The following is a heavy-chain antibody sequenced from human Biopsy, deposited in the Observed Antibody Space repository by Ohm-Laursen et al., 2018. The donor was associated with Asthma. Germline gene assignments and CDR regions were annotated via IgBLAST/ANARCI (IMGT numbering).Heavy chain of an antibody. CDR2: IFYPRSV. D-gene: IGHD3-10*01. CDR1: GGSVSTGSYY. J-gene: IGHJ6*02. V-gene: IGHV4-61*01. Sequence: SDTLSLTCTVSGGSVSTGSYYWSWIRQPPGKGLEWLGYIFYPRSVPYNPSLKSRVTISVDTSKNQFSLRLNSVTAADTAVYYCARGPNYHGSGRAPIGMDVWGQGTTVTVS. CDR3: ARGPNYHGSGRAPIGMDV.